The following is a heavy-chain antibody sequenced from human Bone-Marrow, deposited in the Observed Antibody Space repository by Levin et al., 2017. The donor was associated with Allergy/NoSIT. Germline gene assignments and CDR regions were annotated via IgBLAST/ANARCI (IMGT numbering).Heavy chain of an antibody. CDR2: IRYDGSFQ. V-gene: IGHV3-30*02. CDR3: ATEGGDRITARLDS. CDR1: GFTFSSYG. Sequence: GESLKISCTTSGFTFSSYGLHWVRQAPGKGLEWVAVIRYDGSFQYYAGSVKGRFTISRDNSKNTLYLQMDSLRAEDTAAYYCATEGGDRITARLDSWGQGTLVTVSS. D-gene: IGHD5-18*01. J-gene: IGHJ4*02.